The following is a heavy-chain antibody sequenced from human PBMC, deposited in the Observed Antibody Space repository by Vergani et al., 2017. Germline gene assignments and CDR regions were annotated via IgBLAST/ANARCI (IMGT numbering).Heavy chain of an antibody. V-gene: IGHV3-23*01. CDR3: TTPTKWKLRYDFDD. J-gene: IGHJ4*02. D-gene: IGHD3-9*01. Sequence: EVQLLESGGGLVQPGGSLRLPCAASGFTFSSYAMSWVRQAPGKGLEWVSAISGSGGSTYYADSVKGRFTISRDNSKNTLYLQMNSLRAEDTSVYYCTTPTKWKLRYDFDDWGQETLVAIAS. CDR2: ISGSGGST. CDR1: GFTFSSYA.